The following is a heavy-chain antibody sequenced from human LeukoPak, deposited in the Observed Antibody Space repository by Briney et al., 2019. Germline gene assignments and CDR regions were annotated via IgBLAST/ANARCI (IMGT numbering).Heavy chain of an antibody. CDR3: AERGVVIRVILVGFHKEAYYFDS. V-gene: IGHV3-23*01. D-gene: IGHD3-22*01. J-gene: IGHJ4*02. Sequence: GGSLRLSCAVSGITLSNYGMSWVRQAPGKGLEWVAGISGSGGSTNYADSVKGRFTISRDNRKNTLYLQMNSLRVEDTAVYFCAERGVVIRVILVGFHKEAYYFDSWGQGALVTVSS. CDR2: ISGSGGST. CDR1: GITLSNYG.